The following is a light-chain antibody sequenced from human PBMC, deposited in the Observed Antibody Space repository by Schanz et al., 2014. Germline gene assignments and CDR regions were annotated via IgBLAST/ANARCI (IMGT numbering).Light chain of an antibody. Sequence: QLTQSPSTLSTFAGDRVTITCRASQGIRDDLGWYQQKPGKAPKLLINAASSLQSGVPSRFSGSGSGTDFTLTITSLQPEDFATYYCLQDYNYPFTFGGGTKVEIK. CDR2: AAS. CDR1: QGIRDD. V-gene: IGKV1-6*01. CDR3: LQDYNYPFT. J-gene: IGKJ4*01.